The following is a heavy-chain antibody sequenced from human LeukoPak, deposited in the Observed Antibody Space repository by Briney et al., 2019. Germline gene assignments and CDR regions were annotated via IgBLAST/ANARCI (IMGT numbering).Heavy chain of an antibody. CDR2: IYYSGST. CDR1: GGSISSGGYY. CDR3: ARERSGYPYYFDY. D-gene: IGHD3-3*01. V-gene: IGHV4-31*03. Sequence: PSQTLSLTCTVSGGSISSGGYYWSWIRQHPGKGLEWIGYIYYSGSTYYNPSLKSRVTISVDTSKNQFSLKLSSVTAADTAVYYCARERSGYPYYFDYWGQGALVTVSS. J-gene: IGHJ4*02.